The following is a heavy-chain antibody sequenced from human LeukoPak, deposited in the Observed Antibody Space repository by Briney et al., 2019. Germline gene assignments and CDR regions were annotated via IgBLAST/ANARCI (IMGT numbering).Heavy chain of an antibody. V-gene: IGHV4-34*01. CDR1: GGSFSGYY. CDR2: INHSGST. J-gene: IGHJ3*02. D-gene: IGHD2/OR15-2a*01. Sequence: SETLSLTCAVYGGSFSGYYWSWIRQPPGKGLEWIGEINHSGSTNYNPSLKSRVTMSVDTSKNQFSLNLSSVTAADTAVYYCARHLSAFDIWGQGTMVTVSS. CDR3: ARHLSAFDI.